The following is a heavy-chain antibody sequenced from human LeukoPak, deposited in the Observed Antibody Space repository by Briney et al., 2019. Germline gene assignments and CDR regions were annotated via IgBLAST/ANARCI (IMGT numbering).Heavy chain of an antibody. J-gene: IGHJ6*04. D-gene: IGHD1-1*01. CDR3: TRGAFNYNDGYYHGMDV. Sequence: SVNVSCKASGGTFSSSGINWVRQAPGQGLEWVGGIIPIFDTPNYAHKFQGRVTITADKSTSTAYMELSSLRSEDTAVYYCTRGAFNYNDGYYHGMDVWGKGTTVTVSS. CDR1: GGTFSSSG. V-gene: IGHV1-69*06. CDR2: IIPIFDTP.